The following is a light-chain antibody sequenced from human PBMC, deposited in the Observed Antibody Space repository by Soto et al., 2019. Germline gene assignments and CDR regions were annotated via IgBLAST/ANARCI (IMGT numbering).Light chain of an antibody. CDR3: QQYGSSPS. J-gene: IGKJ1*01. CDR1: QRVSGGF. CDR2: DTS. V-gene: IGKV3D-20*01. Sequence: DIVLTQSPVTLSFSPWEIATVCCVASQRVSGGFLAWYQQKPGLAPRLILYDTSFRATGIPDRFSGSGSGTDFTLTISRLDPEDFAVYYCQQYGSSPSFGQGTKVDIK.